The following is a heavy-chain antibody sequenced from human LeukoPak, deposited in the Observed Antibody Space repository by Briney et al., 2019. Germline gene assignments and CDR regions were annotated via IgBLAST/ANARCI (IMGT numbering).Heavy chain of an antibody. V-gene: IGHV3-23*01. D-gene: IGHD3-22*01. J-gene: IGHJ6*03. CDR1: GFTFSDHA. CDR2: ISGGGHST. Sequence: TGGSLRLSCAASGFTFSDHAMTWVRQAPGKGLEWVSAISGGGHSTYYADSVRGRFTISRDNSKNTLSLQMSSLTAEDTAFYFCARDAWGYYDSSGYSFGSQYYMDVWGRGTTVTVSS. CDR3: ARDAWGYYDSSGYSFGSQYYMDV.